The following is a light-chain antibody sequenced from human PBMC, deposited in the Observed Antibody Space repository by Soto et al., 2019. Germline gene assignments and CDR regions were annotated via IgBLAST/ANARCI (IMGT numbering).Light chain of an antibody. V-gene: IGLV2-14*03. Sequence: QSALTQPASVSGSPGQSITISCTGTSRDVGAYDYVSWYLQYPDKAPQLLIYYVDHRPSGVSSRFSGSKSGNTASPTISGLQAEDEGDYYCCSYADGSIYFFGTGTKLTVL. CDR1: SRDVGAYDY. J-gene: IGLJ1*01. CDR2: YVD. CDR3: CSYADGSIYF.